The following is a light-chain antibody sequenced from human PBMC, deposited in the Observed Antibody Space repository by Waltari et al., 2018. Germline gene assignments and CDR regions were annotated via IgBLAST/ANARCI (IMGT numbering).Light chain of an antibody. CDR1: SSNIGATYG. CDR2: GDP. CDR3: QSYDRSLSASI. Sequence: QSVLTQPPSVSGAPGQRVTISCTGSSSNIGATYGVNWYQHLPGTAPKPLIFGDPNRPAGVPERSSGSKSGTSASLAITGLQAEDEADYSCQSYDRSLSASIFGGGTKLIVL. V-gene: IGLV1-40*01. J-gene: IGLJ2*01.